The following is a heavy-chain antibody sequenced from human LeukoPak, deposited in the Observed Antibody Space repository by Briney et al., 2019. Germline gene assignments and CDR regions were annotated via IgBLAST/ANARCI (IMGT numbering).Heavy chain of an antibody. CDR3: ARKPFYYGSGRGMDV. Sequence: KASETLSLTCAVYDGSFSGYYWSWIRQPPGKGLEWIGEINHSGSTNYNPSLKSRVTISVDTSKNQFSLKLSSVTAADTAVYYCARKPFYYGSGRGMDVWGKGTTVTVSS. D-gene: IGHD3-10*01. CDR2: INHSGST. V-gene: IGHV4-34*01. J-gene: IGHJ6*04. CDR1: DGSFSGYY.